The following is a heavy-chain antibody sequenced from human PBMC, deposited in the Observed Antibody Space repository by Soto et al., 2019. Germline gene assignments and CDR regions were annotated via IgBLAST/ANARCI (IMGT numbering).Heavy chain of an antibody. CDR1: GGSFSGYY. D-gene: IGHD2-2*01. CDR3: ARVVPAAMLYYYYGMDV. Sequence: SETLSLTCAVYGGSFSGYYWSWIRQPPGKGLEWIGEINHSGSTNYNPSLKSRVTISVDTSKNQFSLKLSSVTAADTAVYYCARVVPAAMLYYYYGMDVWGQGTTVT. J-gene: IGHJ6*02. CDR2: INHSGST. V-gene: IGHV4-34*01.